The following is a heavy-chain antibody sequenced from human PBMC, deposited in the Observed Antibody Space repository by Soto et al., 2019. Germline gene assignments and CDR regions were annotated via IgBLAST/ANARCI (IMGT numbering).Heavy chain of an antibody. CDR3: AREGSPYGIIDY. CDR2: IYYSGST. CDR1: GGSISSYY. D-gene: IGHD3-10*01. Sequence: PSETLSLTCTVSGGSISSYYWSWIRQPPGKGLEWIGYIYYSGSTNYNPSLKSRVTISVDTSKNQFSLKLSSVTAADTAVYYCAREGSPYGIIDYWGQGTLVTVSS. V-gene: IGHV4-59*01. J-gene: IGHJ4*02.